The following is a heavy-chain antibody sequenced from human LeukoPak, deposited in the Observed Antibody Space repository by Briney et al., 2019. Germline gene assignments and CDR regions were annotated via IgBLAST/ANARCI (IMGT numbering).Heavy chain of an antibody. CDR2: INHSGST. CDR1: GGSFSGYY. Sequence: PSETQSLTCAVYGGSFSGYYWSWIRQPPGKGLEWIGEINHSGSTNYNPSLKSRVTISVHTSKNQFSPKLSSVTAADTAVYYCARRDYDILTGYLEFDYWGQGTLVTVSS. D-gene: IGHD3-9*01. CDR3: ARRDYDILTGYLEFDY. V-gene: IGHV4-34*01. J-gene: IGHJ4*02.